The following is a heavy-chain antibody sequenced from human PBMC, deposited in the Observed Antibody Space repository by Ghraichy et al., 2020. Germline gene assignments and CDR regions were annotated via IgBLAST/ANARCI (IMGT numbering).Heavy chain of an antibody. CDR2: INHSGST. CDR1: GGSFSGYY. V-gene: IGHV4-34*01. Sequence: SETLSLTCAVYGGSFSGYYWSWIRQPPGKGLEWIGEINHSGSTNYNPSLKSRVTISVDTSKNQFSLKLSSVTAADTAVYYCARDPPPLDAFDIWGQGTMVTVSS. CDR3: ARDPPPLDAFDI. J-gene: IGHJ3*02.